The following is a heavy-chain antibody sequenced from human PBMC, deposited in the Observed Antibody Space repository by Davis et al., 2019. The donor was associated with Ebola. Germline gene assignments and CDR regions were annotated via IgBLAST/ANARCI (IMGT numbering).Heavy chain of an antibody. V-gene: IGHV3-23*01. J-gene: IGHJ6*04. CDR2: LSGSGGTT. D-gene: IGHD3-3*01. CDR1: VITFSSYA. Sequence: PGGSLRLSCADSVITFSSYAMTWVRQAPGKGLEWVSALSGSGGTTYYADSVKGRFTISRDTSKKTLYLQMNSLRAEDTAVYYCAKSGLSFGVVKYHYGMDVWGKGTTVTVSS. CDR3: AKSGLSFGVVKYHYGMDV.